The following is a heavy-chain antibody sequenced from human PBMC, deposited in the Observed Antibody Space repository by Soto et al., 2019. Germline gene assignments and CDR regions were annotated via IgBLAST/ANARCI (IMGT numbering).Heavy chain of an antibody. CDR1: GDTLTSYA. Sequence: ASVKVSCKASGDTLTSYAVRWVRQAPGQRLEWMGWINAGNGNTIYAQKFQGRVTMTEDTSTDTAYMELSSLRSEDTAVYYCATAGFHAFDYWGQGTLLTVSS. J-gene: IGHJ4*02. V-gene: IGHV1-3*01. CDR3: ATAGFHAFDY. CDR2: INAGNGNT.